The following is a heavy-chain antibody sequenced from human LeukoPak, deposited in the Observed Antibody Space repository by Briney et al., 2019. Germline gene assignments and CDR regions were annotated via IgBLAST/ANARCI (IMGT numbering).Heavy chain of an antibody. CDR3: ASVRSGSYFGLEA. CDR2: INHSGST. J-gene: IGHJ5*02. CDR1: GGSFSGYY. V-gene: IGHV4-34*01. Sequence: SETLSLTCAVYGGSFSGYYWSWIRQPPGKGLEWIGEINHSGSTNYNPSLKSRVTISVDTSKNQFSLKLSSVTAADTAVYYCASVRSGSYFGLEAWGQGTLVTVPS. D-gene: IGHD1-26*01.